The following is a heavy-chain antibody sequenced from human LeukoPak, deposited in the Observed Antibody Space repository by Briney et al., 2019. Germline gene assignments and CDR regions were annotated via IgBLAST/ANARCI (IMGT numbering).Heavy chain of an antibody. CDR2: IIPVFGTA. CDR3: ARNGVGSGSYEPASYFYYMDV. V-gene: IGHV1-69*05. CDR1: GGTFSSYA. D-gene: IGHD3-10*01. Sequence: SVKVSCKASGGTFSSYAISWVRQAPGQGLEWMGGIIPVFGTANYAPKFQGRVTMTRDTSTSTVYMELSSLTSDDTAVYYCARNGVGSGSYEPASYFYYMDVWGKGTTVTVSS. J-gene: IGHJ6*03.